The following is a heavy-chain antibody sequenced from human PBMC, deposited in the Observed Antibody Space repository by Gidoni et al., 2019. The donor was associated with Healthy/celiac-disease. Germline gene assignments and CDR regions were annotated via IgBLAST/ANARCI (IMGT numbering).Heavy chain of an antibody. CDR1: GFTFSSYG. D-gene: IGHD5-12*01. V-gene: IGHV3-30*18. J-gene: IGHJ4*02. Sequence: QVQLVESGGGVVQPGRSLRLSCAASGFTFSSYGMHWVRQAPGKGLEWVAVISYDGSNKYYADSVKGRFTISRDNSKNTLYLQMNSLRAEDTAVYYCAKGGGGDGYGFDYWGQGTLVTVSS. CDR3: AKGGGGDGYGFDY. CDR2: ISYDGSNK.